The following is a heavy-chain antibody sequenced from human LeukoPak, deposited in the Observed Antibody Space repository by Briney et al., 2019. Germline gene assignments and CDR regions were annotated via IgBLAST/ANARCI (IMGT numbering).Heavy chain of an antibody. V-gene: IGHV3-23*01. J-gene: IGHJ4*02. CDR3: AKRAGSAWSAGV. Sequence: GGSLRLSCAASGFTFSSYAMSWVRQAPGKGLEWVSAISGSGGSTYYADSVKGRFTISRDNSKNMVFLQMNSLRSEDTALYYCAKRAGSAWSAGVWGQGTLVTVSS. CDR2: ISGSGGST. D-gene: IGHD3-10*01. CDR1: GFTFSSYA.